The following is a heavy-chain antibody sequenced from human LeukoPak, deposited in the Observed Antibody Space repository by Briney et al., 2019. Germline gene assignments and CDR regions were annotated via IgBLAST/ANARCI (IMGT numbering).Heavy chain of an antibody. CDR1: GYSFTSYW. CDR2: IYPGDSDT. D-gene: IGHD2-2*01. J-gene: IGHJ3*02. Sequence: GESLKISCKGSGYSFTSYWIGWVRQMPGKGLEWMGIIYPGDSDTRYSPSFQGQVTISADKSISTAYLQWSSLKASDTAMYYCARSEYCSSTSCYPDAFDIWGQGTMVTVSS. V-gene: IGHV5-51*01. CDR3: ARSEYCSSTSCYPDAFDI.